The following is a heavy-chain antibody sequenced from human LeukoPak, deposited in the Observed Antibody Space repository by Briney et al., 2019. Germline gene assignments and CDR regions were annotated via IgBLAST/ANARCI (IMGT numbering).Heavy chain of an antibody. CDR1: GYTFTGYY. Sequence: ASVKVSCKASGYTFTGYYMHWVRQAPGQGLEWMGWINPNSGGTNYAQKFQGRVTMTRDTSISTAYMELSRLRSDDTAVYYCASGWDGYYYDSSGYRPPFDYWGQGTLVTVSS. CDR2: INPNSGGT. CDR3: ASGWDGYYYDSSGYRPPFDY. D-gene: IGHD3-22*01. J-gene: IGHJ4*02. V-gene: IGHV1-2*02.